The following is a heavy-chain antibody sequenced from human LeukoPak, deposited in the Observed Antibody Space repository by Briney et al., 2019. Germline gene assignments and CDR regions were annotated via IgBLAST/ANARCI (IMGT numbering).Heavy chain of an antibody. V-gene: IGHV3-74*01. CDR1: GFTLSSYW. Sequence: GGSLRLSCEASGFTLSSYWMHWIRQAPGKGLVWVSRIFRDGTNSAYADSVKGRFTVSRDNSKNTLYLQMNSLRAEDTAVYYCANINFDYLDNYWGQGTLVTVSS. D-gene: IGHD3-9*01. CDR2: IFRDGTNS. CDR3: ANINFDYLDNY. J-gene: IGHJ4*02.